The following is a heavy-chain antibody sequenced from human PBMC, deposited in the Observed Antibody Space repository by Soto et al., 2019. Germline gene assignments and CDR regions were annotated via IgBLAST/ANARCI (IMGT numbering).Heavy chain of an antibody. Sequence: ASVKVSCKASGGTFSSYAISWVRQAPGQGLEWMGGIIPIFGTANYAQKFQGRVTITADESTSTAYMELSSLRSEDTAVYYCASVENYYDSSDPIKGDAFDIWGQGTMVTVSS. CDR1: GGTFSSYA. J-gene: IGHJ3*02. CDR2: IIPIFGTA. D-gene: IGHD3-22*01. CDR3: ASVENYYDSSDPIKGDAFDI. V-gene: IGHV1-69*13.